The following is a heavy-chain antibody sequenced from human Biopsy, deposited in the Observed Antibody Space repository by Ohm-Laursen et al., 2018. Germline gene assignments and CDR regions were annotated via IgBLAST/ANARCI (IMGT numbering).Heavy chain of an antibody. J-gene: IGHJ4*02. D-gene: IGHD1-26*01. CDR2: IIGIFRTA. V-gene: IGHV1-69*01. CDR3: ARDRSSGSYSPSDY. CDR1: GYTFTGYH. Sequence: SSVKVSCKVSGYTFTGYHVHWVRQAPGQGLEWMGGIIGIFRTAHYAQNFQGRLTITADESTSTSYMDLISLRSEDTAVYYCARDRSSGSYSPSDYWGQGTLVTVSS.